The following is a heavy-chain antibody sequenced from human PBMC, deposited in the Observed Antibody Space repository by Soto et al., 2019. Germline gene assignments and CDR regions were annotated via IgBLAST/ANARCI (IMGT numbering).Heavy chain of an antibody. CDR3: AKEGEYYDYVWGSYRYYYYYGMDV. Sequence: PXVALRLSCAASGFTFSSYGMHWVRQAPGKGLEWVAVISYDGSNKYYADSVKGRFTISRDNSKNTLYLQMDSLRAEDTAVYYCAKEGEYYDYVWGSYRYYYYYGMDVWGQGTTVTVSS. D-gene: IGHD3-16*02. CDR2: ISYDGSNK. J-gene: IGHJ6*02. CDR1: GFTFSSYG. V-gene: IGHV3-30*18.